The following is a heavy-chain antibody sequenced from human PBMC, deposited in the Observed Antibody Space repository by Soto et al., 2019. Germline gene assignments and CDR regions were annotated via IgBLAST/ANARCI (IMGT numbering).Heavy chain of an antibody. CDR3: ARGEPVAGTPWFDP. CDR2: ASDDGNNK. D-gene: IGHD6-19*01. Sequence: PGGSLRLSCAASWFTFRNYAIQFFRNAAGKGLEWVALASDDGNNKYYADSVKGRFTISRDNARNTLYLQMNSLRPEDTAVYYCARGEPVAGTPWFDPWGQGTLVTVSS. CDR1: WFTFRNYA. J-gene: IGHJ5*02. V-gene: IGHV3-30-3*01.